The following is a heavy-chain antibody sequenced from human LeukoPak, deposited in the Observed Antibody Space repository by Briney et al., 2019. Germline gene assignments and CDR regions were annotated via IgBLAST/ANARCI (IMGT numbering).Heavy chain of an antibody. V-gene: IGHV3-7*03. CDR2: IQHDGSEK. D-gene: IGHD6-19*01. CDR3: VRELASGWYLTDSSYFYWMDV. J-gene: IGHJ6*02. Sequence: PGGSLRLSCAASGFTFSSYNMNWVRQAPGKGLEWVANIQHDGSEKYYVDSVKGRFTISRDNAKNSLYLQMNSLRAEDTAVYYCVRELASGWYLTDSSYFYWMDVWGQGTTVTVFS. CDR1: GFTFSSYN.